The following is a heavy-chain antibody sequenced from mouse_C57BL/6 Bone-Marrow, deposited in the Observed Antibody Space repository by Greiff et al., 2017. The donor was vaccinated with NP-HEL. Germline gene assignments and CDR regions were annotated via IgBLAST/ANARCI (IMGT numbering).Heavy chain of an antibody. CDR3: AKTPCYSNQMAY. Sequence: QVQLKESGPGLVQPSQSLSITCTVSGFSLTSYGVHWVRQPPGKGLEWLGVIWSGGSTDYNAAFISSLSLCKDNSKSQVFYKLNSLQADDTAIYYYAKTPCYSNQMAYWGQGTLVTVSA. J-gene: IGHJ3*01. V-gene: IGHV2-4*01. D-gene: IGHD2-5*01. CDR1: GFSLTSYG. CDR2: IWSGGST.